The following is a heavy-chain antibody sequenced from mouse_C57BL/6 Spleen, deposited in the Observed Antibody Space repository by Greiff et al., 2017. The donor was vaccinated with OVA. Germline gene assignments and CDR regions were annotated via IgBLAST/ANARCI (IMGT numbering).Heavy chain of an antibody. CDR2: INPGSGGT. Sequence: QVQLQQSGAELVRPGTSVKVSCKASGYAFTNYLIEWVKQRPGQGLEWIGVINPGSGGTNYNEKFKGKATLTADKSSSTAYMQLSSLTSEDSAVYFCARSRTYYAMDYWRQGTSVTVSS. J-gene: IGHJ4*01. CDR3: ARSRTYYAMDY. CDR1: GYAFTNYL. V-gene: IGHV1-54*01.